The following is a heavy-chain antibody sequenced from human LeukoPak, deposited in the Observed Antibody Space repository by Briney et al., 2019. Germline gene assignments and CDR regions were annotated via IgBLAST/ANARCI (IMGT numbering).Heavy chain of an antibody. CDR2: ISYSGST. D-gene: IGHD1-1*01. CDR3: ARDLFADTTGTVDY. Sequence: SETLSLTCTVSGGSISRYYWSWIRPSPGKGVEWIGYISYSGSTNYNPSLKSRVTISLDTSKSQFSLKLKSVTAADTAVYYCARDLFADTTGTVDYWGQGTLVTVSS. J-gene: IGHJ4*02. CDR1: GGSISRYY. V-gene: IGHV4-59*01.